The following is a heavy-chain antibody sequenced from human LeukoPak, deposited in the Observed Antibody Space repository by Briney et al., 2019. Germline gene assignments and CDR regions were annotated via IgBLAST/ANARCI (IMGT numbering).Heavy chain of an antibody. D-gene: IGHD6-19*01. Sequence: NPSQTLSLTCTVSGGSISSGDYYWSWIRQPPGKGLEWIGYIYYSGSTYCNPSLKSRVTISVDTSKNQFSLKLSSVTAADTAVYYCVRFSYDSGTYSNWYFDIWGRGTPVTVSS. J-gene: IGHJ2*01. CDR2: IYYSGST. CDR3: VRFSYDSGTYSNWYFDI. V-gene: IGHV4-30-4*08. CDR1: GGSISSGDYY.